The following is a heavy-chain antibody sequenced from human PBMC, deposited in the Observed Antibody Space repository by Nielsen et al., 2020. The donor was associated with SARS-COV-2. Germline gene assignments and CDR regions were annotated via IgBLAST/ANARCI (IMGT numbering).Heavy chain of an antibody. V-gene: IGHV4-59*01. J-gene: IGHJ3*02. CDR1: GGSISSYY. CDR2: IYYSRST. Sequence: SETLSLTCTVSGGSISSYYWSWIRQPPGKGLEWIGYIYYSRSTNYNPSLKSRVTISVDTSKNQFSLKLSSVTAADTAVYYCARVDTAMAYDAFDIWGQGTMVTVSS. CDR3: ARVDTAMAYDAFDI. D-gene: IGHD5-18*01.